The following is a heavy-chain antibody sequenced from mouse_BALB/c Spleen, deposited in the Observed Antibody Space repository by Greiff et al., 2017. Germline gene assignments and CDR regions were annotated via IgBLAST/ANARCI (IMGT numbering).Heavy chain of an antibody. Sequence: EVKLVESGGGLVKPGGSLKLSCAASGFTFSSYAMSWVRQTPEKRLEWVASISSGGSTYYPDSVKGRFTISRDNARNILYLQMSSLRSEDTAMYYCARDYGSSSYYFDYWGQGTTLTVSS. CDR2: ISSGGST. CDR1: GFTFSSYA. V-gene: IGHV5-6-5*01. J-gene: IGHJ2*01. D-gene: IGHD1-1*01. CDR3: ARDYGSSSYYFDY.